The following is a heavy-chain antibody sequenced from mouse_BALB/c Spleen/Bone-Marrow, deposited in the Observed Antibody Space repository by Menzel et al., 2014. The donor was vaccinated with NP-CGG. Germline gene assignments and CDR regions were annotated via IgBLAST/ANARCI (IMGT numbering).Heavy chain of an antibody. CDR2: IDPANGDT. J-gene: IGHJ4*01. CDR3: NARYYYAMDY. Sequence: EVQLQQSGAELVRSGASVKLSCTASGFNIKDYYMHWVKQRPEQGLEWIGWIDPANGDTEYAPKFQGKATMTADTSSNTAYLQLSSLTSEDTAVYYCNARYYYAMDYWGQGTSVTVSS. V-gene: IGHV14-4*02. CDR1: GFNIKDYY.